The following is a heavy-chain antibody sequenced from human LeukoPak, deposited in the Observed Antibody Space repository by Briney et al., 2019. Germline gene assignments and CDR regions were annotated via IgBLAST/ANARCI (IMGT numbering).Heavy chain of an antibody. CDR1: GITFSSHA. CDR2: ISDNGGMT. J-gene: IGHJ4*02. V-gene: IGHV3-64D*06. D-gene: IGHD6-19*01. Sequence: GGSLRLSCSASGITFSSHAMHWVRQAPGKGLEYVSAISDNGGMTFYADSVKGRFTISGDNSKNTLYLQMSSLRGEDTAVYYCYVSGWTEDIDNWGQGTLVTVSS. CDR3: YVSGWTEDIDN.